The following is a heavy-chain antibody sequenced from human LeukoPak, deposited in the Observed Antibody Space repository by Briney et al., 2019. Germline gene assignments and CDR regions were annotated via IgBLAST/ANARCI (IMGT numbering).Heavy chain of an antibody. D-gene: IGHD5-12*01. CDR1: GFTFNNYW. CDR3: ARSGIYSGYGDY. CDR2: IRQDGNEK. J-gene: IGHJ4*02. Sequence: SGGSLRLSCAASGFTFNNYWMSWVRQAPGKGLEWVASIRQDGNEKKYVDSVKGRFTISRDNAKNSLYLQMNSLRADDTAGYYCARSGIYSGYGDYWGQGTLVTVSS. V-gene: IGHV3-7*01.